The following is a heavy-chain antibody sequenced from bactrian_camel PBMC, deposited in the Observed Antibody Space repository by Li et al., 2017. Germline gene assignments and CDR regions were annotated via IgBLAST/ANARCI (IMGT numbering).Heavy chain of an antibody. CDR1: GYTNVAYC. D-gene: IGHD4*01. CDR3: AAEVFPCRSYSDYAEH. Sequence: VQLVESGGGSVEPGDSRRLACVESGYTNVAYCMGWFRQAPGREREGVAAIDTSFAGNTYYADSVKSRFTISLDIAKNTVYLQMDMVKPEDTAVYYCAAEVFPCRSYSDYAEHWGQGTQVTVS. CDR2: IDTSFAGNT. V-gene: IGHV3S40*01. J-gene: IGHJ4*01.